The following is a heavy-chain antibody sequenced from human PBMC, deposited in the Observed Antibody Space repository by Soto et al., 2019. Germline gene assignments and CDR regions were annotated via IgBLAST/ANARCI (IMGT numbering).Heavy chain of an antibody. CDR1: GFTFSSYA. J-gene: IGHJ3*02. V-gene: IGHV3-30-3*01. Sequence: PGGSLRLSCAASGFTFSSYAMHWVRQAPGKGLEWVAVISYDGSNKYYADSVKGRFTISRDNSKNTLYLQMNSLRAEDTAVYYCARTYYYDSSGYYYNAFDIWGQGTMVTVSS. CDR2: ISYDGSNK. D-gene: IGHD3-22*01. CDR3: ARTYYYDSSGYYYNAFDI.